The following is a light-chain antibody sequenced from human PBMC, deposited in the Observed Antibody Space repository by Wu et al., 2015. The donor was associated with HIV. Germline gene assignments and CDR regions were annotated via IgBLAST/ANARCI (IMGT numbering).Light chain of an antibody. CDR3: QQFGSSPRT. CDR2: GTS. CDR1: QIVGNDY. V-gene: IGKV3-20*01. J-gene: IGKJ1*01. Sequence: EIVLTQSPDTLSLSPGQRATLSCRASQIVGNDYIIWYQHKRGQAPRLLMYGTSNRATGIPDRFSGSGSGTDFTLTISRLEPEDFAVYYCQQFGSSPRTFGQGTKVEIK.